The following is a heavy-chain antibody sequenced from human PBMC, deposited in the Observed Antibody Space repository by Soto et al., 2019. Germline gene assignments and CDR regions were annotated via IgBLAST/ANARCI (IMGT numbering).Heavy chain of an antibody. V-gene: IGHV1-69*10. Sequence: SVKVSCKASGGTFSSYAISWVRQAPGQGLGWMGGIIPIFGIANYAQKFQGRVTITADKSTSTAYMELSSLRSEDTAVYYCARSPDYGDYVPYYYYGTDVWGQGTTVTVSS. CDR1: GGTFSSYA. J-gene: IGHJ6*02. CDR3: ARSPDYGDYVPYYYYGTDV. D-gene: IGHD4-17*01. CDR2: IIPIFGIA.